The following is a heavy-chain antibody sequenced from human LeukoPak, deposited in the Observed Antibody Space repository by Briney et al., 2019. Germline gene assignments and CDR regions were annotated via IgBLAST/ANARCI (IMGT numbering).Heavy chain of an antibody. CDR1: GFTFSTYW. J-gene: IGHJ4*02. Sequence: GGSLRLSCAASGFTFSTYWKSWVRQAPGKGLEWVTNIKQDGSEKYYVDSVKGRFTISKDNAKNSLYLQMNSLRAEDTAVYYCARPAGWGSLDFWGQGTLVTVSS. CDR2: IKQDGSEK. D-gene: IGHD7-27*01. CDR3: ARPAGWGSLDF. V-gene: IGHV3-7*01.